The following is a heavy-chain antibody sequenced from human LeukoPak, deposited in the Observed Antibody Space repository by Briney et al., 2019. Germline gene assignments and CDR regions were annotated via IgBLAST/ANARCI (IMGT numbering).Heavy chain of an antibody. CDR2: ISGSGGNT. CDR3: AKGESSGWYSAPLGLDY. J-gene: IGHJ4*02. V-gene: IGHV3-23*01. D-gene: IGHD6-19*01. Sequence: GGSLRLSCAASGFTFSSYAMSWVRQAPGKGLEWDSVISGSGGNTYYADSVKGRFTISRDNSKNTLYLQTNRLRDEDTAVYYCAKGESSGWYSAPLGLDYWGQGTLVTVSS. CDR1: GFTFSSYA.